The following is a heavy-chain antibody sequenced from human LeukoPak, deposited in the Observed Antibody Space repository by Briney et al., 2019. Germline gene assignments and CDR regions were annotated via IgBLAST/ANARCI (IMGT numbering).Heavy chain of an antibody. Sequence: PSETLSLTCRVSGGFLSSYYWSWIRQPPGKGLEWIGYIYYSGTTNYNPFLKGRVTISLDTSKNQFSLKLSSVTAADTAVYYCARRTGYYNGFDYWGQGTLVTVSS. CDR3: ARRTGYYNGFDY. CDR1: GGFLSSYY. J-gene: IGHJ4*02. CDR2: IYYSGTT. D-gene: IGHD3-9*01. V-gene: IGHV4-59*01.